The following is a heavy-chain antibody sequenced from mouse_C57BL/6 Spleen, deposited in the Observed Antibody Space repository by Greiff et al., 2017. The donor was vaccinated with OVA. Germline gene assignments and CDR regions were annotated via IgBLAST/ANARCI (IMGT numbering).Heavy chain of an antibody. J-gene: IGHJ4*01. Sequence: QVHVKQSGAELARPGASVKMSCKASGYTFTSYTMHWVKQRPGQGLEWIGYINPSSGYTKYNQKFKDKATLTADKSSSTAYMQLSSLTSEDSAVYYCARSGGSSYGAMDYWGQGTSVTVSS. V-gene: IGHV1-4*01. D-gene: IGHD1-1*01. CDR1: GYTFTSYT. CDR2: INPSSGYT. CDR3: ARSGGSSYGAMDY.